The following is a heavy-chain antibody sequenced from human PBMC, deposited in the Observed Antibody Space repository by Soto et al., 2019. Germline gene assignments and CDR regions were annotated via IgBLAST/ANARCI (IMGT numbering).Heavy chain of an antibody. Sequence: GGSLRLSCSASGFTFSSYAMHWVRQAPGKGLEYVSAISSNGGSTYYADSVKGRFTISRDNSKNTLYLQMSSLRAEDAAVYYCVPGGYYDFWSGYFNYWGQGTLVTVSS. CDR3: VPGGYYDFWSGYFNY. CDR2: ISSNGGST. CDR1: GFTFSSYA. D-gene: IGHD3-3*01. V-gene: IGHV3-64D*06. J-gene: IGHJ4*02.